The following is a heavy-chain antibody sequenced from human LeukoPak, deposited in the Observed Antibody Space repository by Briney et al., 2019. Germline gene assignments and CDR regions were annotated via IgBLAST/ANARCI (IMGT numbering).Heavy chain of an antibody. CDR3: ARDIHTSDWTKFDY. D-gene: IGHD6-19*01. CDR2: IYSSGRT. Sequence: TSETLSLTCNVSGGSISSSTYYWSWIRQPAGKGLEWNGRIYSSGRTNYNPSLKSRVTISVDTSKNQFSLNLSSVTAADTAVYYCARDIHTSDWTKFDYWGQGTSVTVSS. J-gene: IGHJ4*02. V-gene: IGHV4-61*02. CDR1: GGSISSSTYY.